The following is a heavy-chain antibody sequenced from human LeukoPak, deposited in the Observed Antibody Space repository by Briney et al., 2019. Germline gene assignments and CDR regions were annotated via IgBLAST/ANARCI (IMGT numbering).Heavy chain of an antibody. CDR3: ARVVAAAARRYYFDY. J-gene: IGHJ4*02. CDR1: GYTFTGYY. Sequence: ASVKVSCKASGYTFTGYYMHWARQAPGQGLEWMGWINPNSGGTNYAQKFQGRVTMTKDTSISTAYMELSRLRSDDTAVYYCARVVAAAARRYYFDYWGQGTLVTVSS. D-gene: IGHD6-13*01. CDR2: INPNSGGT. V-gene: IGHV1-2*02.